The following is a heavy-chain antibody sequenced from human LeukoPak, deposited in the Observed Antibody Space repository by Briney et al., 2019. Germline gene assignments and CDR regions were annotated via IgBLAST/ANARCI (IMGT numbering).Heavy chain of an antibody. Sequence: ASVKVSCKASGYTFTGYYMHWVRQAPGQGLEWMGWINPNSGGTNYAQKFQGRVTMIRDTSISTAYMELSRLRSDDTAVYYCARATPTTYCSSTSCYYYYYYMDVWGKGTTVTVSS. D-gene: IGHD2-2*01. V-gene: IGHV1-2*02. CDR3: ARATPTTYCSSTSCYYYYYYMDV. J-gene: IGHJ6*03. CDR2: INPNSGGT. CDR1: GYTFTGYY.